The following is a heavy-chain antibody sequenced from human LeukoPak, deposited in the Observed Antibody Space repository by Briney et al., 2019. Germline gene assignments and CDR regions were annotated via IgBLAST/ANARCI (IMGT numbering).Heavy chain of an antibody. Sequence: GGSLRLSCAASGFTFSSYTMNWVRQAPGKGLEWVSYISSSISTIYYADSVKGRFTISRDNARNSLNLQMNSLSDEDTAVYYCARDEHLVDYYYYYMDVWGKGTTVTVSS. CDR3: ARDEHLVDYYYYYMDV. CDR1: GFTFSSYT. D-gene: IGHD6-6*01. J-gene: IGHJ6*03. CDR2: ISSSISTI. V-gene: IGHV3-48*02.